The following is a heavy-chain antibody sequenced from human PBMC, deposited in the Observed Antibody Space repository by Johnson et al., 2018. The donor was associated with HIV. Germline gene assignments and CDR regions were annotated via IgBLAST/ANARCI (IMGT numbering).Heavy chain of an antibody. V-gene: IGHV3-20*04. CDR1: GFRFDDYD. D-gene: IGHD6-13*01. J-gene: IGHJ3*02. CDR3: AREGACAVRYSSSWYGHDAFDI. Sequence: VQLVESGGGVVRPGGSLRLSCAASGFRFDDYDMSWVRQAPGKGLEWGSGINWNGGSTGYADSVKGRFPISRDNAKKSLYLQMNSLRAEDTAGYYCAREGACAVRYSSSWYGHDAFDIWGQGTMVTVSS. CDR2: INWNGGST.